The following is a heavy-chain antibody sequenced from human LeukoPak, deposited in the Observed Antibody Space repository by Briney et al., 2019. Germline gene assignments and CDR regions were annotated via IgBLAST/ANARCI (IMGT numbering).Heavy chain of an antibody. CDR2: ISGSGGST. CDR3: AKEWESYYDFWSGYSDPFDAFDI. Sequence: GGSLRLSCAASGFTFSSYAMSWVRQAPGKGLEWVSAISGSGGSTYYADSVKGRFIISRDNPKNTLYLQMNSLRAEDTAVYYCAKEWESYYDFWSGYSDPFDAFDIWGQGTMVTVSS. J-gene: IGHJ3*02. CDR1: GFTFSSYA. D-gene: IGHD3-3*01. V-gene: IGHV3-23*01.